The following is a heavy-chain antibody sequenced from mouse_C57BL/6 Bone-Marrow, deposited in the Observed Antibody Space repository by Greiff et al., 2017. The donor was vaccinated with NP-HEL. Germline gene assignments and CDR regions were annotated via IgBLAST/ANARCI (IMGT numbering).Heavy chain of an antibody. Sequence: ESGPGLVKPSQSLSLTCSVTGYSITSGYYWNWIRQFPGNKLEWIGYISYDVSNTYNPSLKTPISITRDTSENQFFLKLNPVTTEETATYYCASGEGRGYAMDYWGQGTSVTVSS. CDR3: ASGEGRGYAMDY. CDR1: GYSITSGYY. J-gene: IGHJ4*01. CDR2: ISYDVSN. V-gene: IGHV3-6*01.